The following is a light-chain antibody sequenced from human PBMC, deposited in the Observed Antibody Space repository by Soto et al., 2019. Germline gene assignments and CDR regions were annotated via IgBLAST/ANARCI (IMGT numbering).Light chain of an antibody. CDR1: QSISIW. CDR2: KTS. CDR3: QRSDADSWR. V-gene: IGKV1-5*03. Sequence: DIPMTQSPSTLSASVGDRVPITCRASQSISIWLAWYQQKPGKAPNLLIYKTSSLETGVPSRFSCSGSGKEYTPAIIRPPPDSFATYYFQRSDADSWRFGQGTNVE. J-gene: IGKJ1*01.